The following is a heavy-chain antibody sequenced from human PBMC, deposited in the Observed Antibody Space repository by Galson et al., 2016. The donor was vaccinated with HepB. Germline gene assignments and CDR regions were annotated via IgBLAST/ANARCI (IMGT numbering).Heavy chain of an antibody. CDR1: GYTVTSRA. D-gene: IGHD3-10*01. J-gene: IGHJ3*02. CDR2: INAGNGNT. V-gene: IGHV1-3*01. CDR3: PRWDLVRAFDI. Sequence: SVKVSCKASGYTVTSRAMHWVRQAPGQRLEWMGWINAGNGNTKYSQKFQGRVTFTRDTSANTAYMELSSLRPEDTALYYCPRWDLVRAFDICGQGTMVTVSS.